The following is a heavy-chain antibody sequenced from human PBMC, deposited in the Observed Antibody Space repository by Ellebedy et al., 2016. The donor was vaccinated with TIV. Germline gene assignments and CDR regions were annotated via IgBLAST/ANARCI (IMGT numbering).Heavy chain of an antibody. CDR2: IYGGGNT. D-gene: IGHD4-23*01. Sequence: PGGSLRLSCAASGFTVSSNYMSWVRRAPGQGLGWVSVIYGGGNTDYAEHVEGRFTISRDNSKNTLYLQMNSLRAEDTAVYYCARVPGGNKNFDYWGQGTLVTVSS. CDR3: ARVPGGNKNFDY. V-gene: IGHV3-53*01. CDR1: GFTVSSNY. J-gene: IGHJ4*02.